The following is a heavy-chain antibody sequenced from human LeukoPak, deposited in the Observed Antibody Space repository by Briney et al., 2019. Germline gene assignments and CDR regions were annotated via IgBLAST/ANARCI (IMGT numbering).Heavy chain of an antibody. V-gene: IGHV3-7*01. CDR3: ARDADYTGYYLFDY. J-gene: IGHJ4*02. D-gene: IGHD5-12*01. Sequence: GGSLRLSCAASGFTFSSYWMTWVRQAPGKGLEWVANIKRDGGEKNYADSVKGRFIISRDNAESSLFMQMSSLRAEDTAVYYCARDADYTGYYLFDYWGQGTLVTVSS. CDR1: GFTFSSYW. CDR2: IKRDGGEK.